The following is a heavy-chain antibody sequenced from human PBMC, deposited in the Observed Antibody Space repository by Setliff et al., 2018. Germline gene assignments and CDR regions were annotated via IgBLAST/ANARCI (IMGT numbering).Heavy chain of an antibody. Sequence: GGSLRLSCAASGFSFSNYWMHWVRQAPGKGLVWVSRINSDGSSTNYADSVKGQFTVSRDNAKNTLYLQMNSLRAEDTAVYYCARDPNGDYVGAFDPWGQGIRVTVSS. V-gene: IGHV3-74*01. CDR3: ARDPNGDYVGAFDP. D-gene: IGHD4-17*01. CDR1: GFSFSNYW. J-gene: IGHJ5*02. CDR2: INSDGSST.